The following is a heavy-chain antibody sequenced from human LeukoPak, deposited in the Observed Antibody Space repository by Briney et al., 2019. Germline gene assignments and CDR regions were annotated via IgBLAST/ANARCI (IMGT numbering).Heavy chain of an antibody. V-gene: IGHV4-4*02. J-gene: IGHJ5*02. D-gene: IGHD2-2*01. CDR1: CGPLNCSNW. Sequence: SGPLSLTYGVSCGPLNCSNWLSWVRPSPGKGLEWIGVIHHSGNTHHHPPLKSRITISDDKSQNLLSPKLSSGTAPDPGVYYCVRSYCSITRCGNFFDPGGEGTLVTVSS. CDR3: VRSYCSITRCGNFFDP. CDR2: IHHSGNT.